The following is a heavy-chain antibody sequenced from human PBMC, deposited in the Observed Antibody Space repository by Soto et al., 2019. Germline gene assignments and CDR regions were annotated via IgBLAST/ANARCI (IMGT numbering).Heavy chain of an antibody. CDR2: IIPIFGTA. J-gene: IGHJ4*02. CDR1: GGTFSSYA. D-gene: IGHD2-15*01. Sequence: QVQLVQSGAEVKKPGSSVKVSCKASGGTFSSYAISWVRQAPGQGLEWMGGIIPIFGTANYGQKFQGRVTITADESTGTAYMELSSLSSEDTAVYYCARRSQYCSGGSCYPHYFDYWGQGTLVTVSS. V-gene: IGHV1-69*01. CDR3: ARRSQYCSGGSCYPHYFDY.